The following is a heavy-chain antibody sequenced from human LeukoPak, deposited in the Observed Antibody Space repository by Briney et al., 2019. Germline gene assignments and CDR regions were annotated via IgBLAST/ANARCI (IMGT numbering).Heavy chain of an antibody. D-gene: IGHD3-22*01. CDR3: ARGYYDSSGYPADAFDI. CDR1: GYTFTGYY. V-gene: IGHV1-2*02. J-gene: IGHJ3*02. CDR2: INPNSGGA. Sequence: ASVKVSCKASGYTFTGYYMHWVRQAPGQGLEWMGWINPNSGGANYAQKFQGRVTMTRDTSISTAYMELSRLRSDDTAVYYCARGYYDSSGYPADAFDIWGQGTMVTVSS.